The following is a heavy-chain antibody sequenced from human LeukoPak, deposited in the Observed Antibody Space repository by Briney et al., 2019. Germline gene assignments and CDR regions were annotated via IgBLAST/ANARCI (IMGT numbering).Heavy chain of an antibody. D-gene: IGHD1-1*01. CDR1: GGSISSSYYY. CDR3: ARHEDRNWYFDH. J-gene: IGHJ4*02. V-gene: IGHV4-39*01. CDR2: IYYRGST. Sequence: SETLSLTCTVSGGSISSSYYYWGWIRQPPGKGLEWIGTIYYRGSTYYNPSLKSRVTISVDTSKNQFSLKLSSVTAPDTAVYYCARHEDRNWYFDHWGQGTLVTVSS.